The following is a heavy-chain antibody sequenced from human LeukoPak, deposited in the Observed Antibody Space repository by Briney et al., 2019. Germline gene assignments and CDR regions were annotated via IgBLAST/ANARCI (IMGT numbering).Heavy chain of an antibody. V-gene: IGHV3-23*01. CDR1: GLTFSSFA. CDR3: AKGHSAHGTGFDC. J-gene: IGHJ4*02. D-gene: IGHD1-14*01. Sequence: GGSLRLSCAASGLTFSSFAMSWVRQAPRKGLEWVSAISGNGDTTYYADSVKGRFTISRDNFKNMLYLQMNSLRVEDTAVYYCAKGHSAHGTGFDCWGQGTLVIVSS. CDR2: ISGNGDTT.